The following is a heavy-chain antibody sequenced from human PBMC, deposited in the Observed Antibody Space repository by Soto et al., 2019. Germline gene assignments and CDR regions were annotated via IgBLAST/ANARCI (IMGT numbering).Heavy chain of an antibody. CDR3: AKDTAAADSNWFDP. J-gene: IGHJ5*02. CDR1: GFTFSSYG. V-gene: IGHV3-30*18. Sequence: QVQLVESGGGVVQPGRSVRLSCAASGFTFSSYGMHWVRQAPGKGLEWVAVISYDGSNKYYADSVKGRFTISRDNSKNTLYLQMNSLRAEDTAVYYCAKDTAAADSNWFDPWGQGTLVTVSS. D-gene: IGHD6-13*01. CDR2: ISYDGSNK.